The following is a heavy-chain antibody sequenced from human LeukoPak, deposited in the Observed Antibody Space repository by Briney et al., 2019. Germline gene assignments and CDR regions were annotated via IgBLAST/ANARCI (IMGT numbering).Heavy chain of an antibody. V-gene: IGHV1-2*02. CDR2: INPNSGGT. Sequence: ASVKVSCKASGYTFTCCYMHWVRQAPGQGLEWMGWINPNSGGTNYAQKFQGRVTMTTDTSTSTAYMELRSLRSDDTAVYYCARDLGYCSGGSCYWGWFDPWGQGTLVTVSS. CDR1: GYTFTCCY. CDR3: ARDLGYCSGGSCYWGWFDP. J-gene: IGHJ5*02. D-gene: IGHD2-15*01.